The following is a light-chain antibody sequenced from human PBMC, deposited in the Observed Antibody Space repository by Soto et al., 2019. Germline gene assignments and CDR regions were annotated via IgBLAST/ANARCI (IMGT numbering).Light chain of an antibody. V-gene: IGKV3-20*01. Sequence: EIVLTQSPGTLSLSPGERATLSCRASQSVSSSYLAWYQQKPGQAPRLLIYGASSRATGIPDRFSGSGSGTNFTRTISRLEPEDFAVQYCQQYGSSPPRWTYGQGTKVEIK. CDR3: QQYGSSPPRWT. CDR2: GAS. J-gene: IGKJ1*01. CDR1: QSVSSSY.